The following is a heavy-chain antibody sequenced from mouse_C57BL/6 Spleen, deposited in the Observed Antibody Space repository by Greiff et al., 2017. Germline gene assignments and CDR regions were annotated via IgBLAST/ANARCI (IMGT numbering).Heavy chain of an antibody. Sequence: VQLQQSGAELVRPGASVKLSCTASGFTINDYYMHWVKQRPEQGLEWIGRIYPADGDTEYAPKFQGTATMTADPSSHKAYVQLSSMTSEDTAVYYCTRRYYDGCSLFDYWGQGTSVTVSS. V-gene: IGHV14-1*01. CDR1: GFTINDYY. D-gene: IGHD1-1*01. J-gene: IGHJ2*02. CDR3: TRRYYDGCSLFDY. CDR2: IYPADGDT.